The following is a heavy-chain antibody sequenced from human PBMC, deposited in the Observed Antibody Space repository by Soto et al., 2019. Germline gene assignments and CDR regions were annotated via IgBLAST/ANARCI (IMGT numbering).Heavy chain of an antibody. CDR1: GFTFDDYA. J-gene: IGHJ4*02. V-gene: IGHV3-9*01. CDR2: ISWNSGSI. Sequence: EVQLVESGGGLVQPGRSLRLSCAASGFTFDDYAMHWVRQAPGKGLEWVSGISWNSGSIDYADSVKGRFTISRDNAKNSPYLQMNSLRAEDTALYYCAKGGYNWYSYLDYWGQGTLVTVSS. D-gene: IGHD1-7*01. CDR3: AKGGYNWYSYLDY.